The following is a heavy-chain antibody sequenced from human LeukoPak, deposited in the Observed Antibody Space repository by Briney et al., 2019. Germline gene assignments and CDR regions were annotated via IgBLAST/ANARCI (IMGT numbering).Heavy chain of an antibody. CDR3: ARRMVRGFPVK. CDR2: INHSGST. Sequence: SETLSLTCAVYGGSFSGYYWSWIRQPPGKGLEWIGEINHSGSTNYNPSLKSRVTISVDTSKNQFSLKPSSVTAADTAVYYCARRMVRGFPVKWGQGTLVTVSS. V-gene: IGHV4-34*01. CDR1: GGSFSGYY. J-gene: IGHJ4*02. D-gene: IGHD3-10*01.